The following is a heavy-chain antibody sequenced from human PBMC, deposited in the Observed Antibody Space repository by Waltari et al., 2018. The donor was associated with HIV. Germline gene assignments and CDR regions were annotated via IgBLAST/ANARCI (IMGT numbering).Heavy chain of an antibody. CDR1: GGTFSSYA. J-gene: IGHJ3*02. Sequence: QVQLVQSGAEVKKPGSSVKVSCKASGGTFSSYAISWMPQAAGQGLEWRGGIIPIFDTSNYAQKFQGRVTITADESTSTAYMELSSLRSDDTAVYYCARELKQLSPQDYDSPPRGFDIWGQGTMVTVSS. CDR2: IIPIFDTS. CDR3: ARELKQLSPQDYDSPPRGFDI. D-gene: IGHD3-22*01. V-gene: IGHV1-69*12.